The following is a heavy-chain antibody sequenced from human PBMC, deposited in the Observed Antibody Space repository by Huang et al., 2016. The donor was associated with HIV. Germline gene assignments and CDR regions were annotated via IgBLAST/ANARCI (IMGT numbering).Heavy chain of an antibody. D-gene: IGHD7-27*01. J-gene: IGHJ3*02. V-gene: IGHV3-30*18. CDR3: AKDNTGEDAFDI. CDR2: IAYDGSNK. CDR1: GFTFSRYG. Sequence: QVQLVESGGGVVQPGRSLRLSCSASGFTFSRYGMHWVRQAPGKGLEWLARIAYDGSNKYSADSGKGRFTCSRDNAKNTLYLQVNSVRLEDTAVYYCAKDNTGEDAFDIWGQGTMVLVSS.